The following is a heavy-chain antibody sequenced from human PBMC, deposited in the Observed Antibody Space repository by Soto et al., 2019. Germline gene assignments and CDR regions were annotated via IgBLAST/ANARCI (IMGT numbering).Heavy chain of an antibody. V-gene: IGHV1-69*01. CDR3: ARHYDILTAYSI. J-gene: IGHJ3*02. Sequence: QVRLVQSGAEVKKPGSSVKVSCKASGGTFSSYTFTWVRQAPGQGLEWMGGIIPMFGIVNYAQKFQGRFTITADESTSIAYMALTSLSSEDTAIYYCARHYDILTAYSIWGQGTMVTVSS. CDR2: IIPMFGIV. CDR1: GGTFSSYT. D-gene: IGHD3-9*01.